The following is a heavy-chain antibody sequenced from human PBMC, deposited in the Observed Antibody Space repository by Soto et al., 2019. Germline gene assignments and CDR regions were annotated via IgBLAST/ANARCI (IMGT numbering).Heavy chain of an antibody. CDR2: INHSGST. CDR1: GGSFSGYY. J-gene: IGHJ6*02. CDR3: ARAGGSYYDYSYGLDV. Sequence: PSETLSLTCAVYGGSFSGYYWSWIRQPPGKGLEWIGEINHSGSTNYNPSLKSRVTISVDTSKNQFSLKLSSVTAADTAVYYCARAGGSYYDYSYGLDVWGQGTTVT. D-gene: IGHD1-26*01. V-gene: IGHV4-34*01.